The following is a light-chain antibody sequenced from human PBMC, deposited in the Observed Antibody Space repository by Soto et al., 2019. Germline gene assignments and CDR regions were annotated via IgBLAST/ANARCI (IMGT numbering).Light chain of an antibody. J-gene: IGKJ1*01. Sequence: DIVLTQSPGTLSLSPGERATLSCRASQTFSSSSLAWYQQKPGQAPRLLIFGASTRAAGFPDRFSGSGSGTDFTLTISRLEPEDFVVYYCQQYGSSPRTFGQGTKVEIK. CDR3: QQYGSSPRT. CDR2: GAS. V-gene: IGKV3-20*01. CDR1: QTFSSSS.